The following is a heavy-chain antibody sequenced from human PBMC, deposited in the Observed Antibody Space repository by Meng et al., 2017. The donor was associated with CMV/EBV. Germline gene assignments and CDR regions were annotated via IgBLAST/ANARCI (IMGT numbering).Heavy chain of an antibody. CDR2: ISSSSSTI. CDR1: GFTFSSYS. D-gene: IGHD2-2*02. V-gene: IGHV3-48*04. CDR3: ARDSYCSSTSCYTGDYYYYGMDV. Sequence: GESLKISCAASGFTFSSYSMNWVRQAPGKGLEWVSYISSSSSTIYYADSVKGRFTISRDNAKNSLYLQMNRLRAEDTAVYYCARDSYCSSTSCYTGDYYYYGMDVWGQGTTVTVSS. J-gene: IGHJ6*02.